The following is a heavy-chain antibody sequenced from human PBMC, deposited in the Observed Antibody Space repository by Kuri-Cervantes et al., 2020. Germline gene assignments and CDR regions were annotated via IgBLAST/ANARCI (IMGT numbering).Heavy chain of an antibody. Sequence: GGSLRLSCAASGFTFSSYGMHWVRQAPGKGLEWVAVIWYDGSNKYYADSVKGRFTISRDNSKNTLYLQMNSLRAEDTAVYYCARGDIVVVPAAIPEVYFDYWGQGTLVTVSS. J-gene: IGHJ4*02. CDR3: ARGDIVVVPAAIPEVYFDY. CDR1: GFTFSSYG. V-gene: IGHV3-33*01. D-gene: IGHD2-2*02. CDR2: IWYDGSNK.